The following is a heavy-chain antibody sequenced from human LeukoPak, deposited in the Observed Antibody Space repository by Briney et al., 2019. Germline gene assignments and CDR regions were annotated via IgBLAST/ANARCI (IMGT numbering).Heavy chain of an antibody. J-gene: IGHJ4*02. CDR2: INSDGSST. Sequence: PGGSLRLSCAASGFTFSSYWMHWVRQAPGKGLVWVSRINSDGSSTSYADSVKGRFTISRDNAKNTLYLQMNSLRAEDTAVYYCARSTYDSSGRFDYWGQGTLVTVSS. V-gene: IGHV3-74*01. CDR3: ARSTYDSSGRFDY. D-gene: IGHD3-22*01. CDR1: GFTFSSYW.